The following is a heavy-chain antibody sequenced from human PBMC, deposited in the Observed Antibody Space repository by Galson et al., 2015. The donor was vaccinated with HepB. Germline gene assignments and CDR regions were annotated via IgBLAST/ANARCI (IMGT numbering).Heavy chain of an antibody. J-gene: IGHJ6*02. CDR1: GYTFTSYD. Sequence: SVKVSCKASGYTFTSYDVSWVRPAPGQGLEWMGWISGNNGDTNYAQKLRGRVTVTTDTSTSTAYMELRSLRSDDTAVYYCARGGGSSARGMDVWGQGTTVTVSS. CDR3: ARGGGSSARGMDV. D-gene: IGHD1-26*01. CDR2: ISGNNGDT. V-gene: IGHV1-18*04.